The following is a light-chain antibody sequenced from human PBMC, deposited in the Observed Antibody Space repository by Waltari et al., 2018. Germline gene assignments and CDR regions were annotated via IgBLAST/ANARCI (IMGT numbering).Light chain of an antibody. J-gene: IGKJ1*01. V-gene: IGKV3-20*01. Sequence: EIVLTQSPGTLSLSPGERATLSCRASQSVSSSYLAWYQQKPGQAPRLLTDGASSRATGIPDRFSGSGSGTDFTLTSSRLEPEDFAVYYCQQYGSSSWTFGQGTKVEIK. CDR2: GAS. CDR3: QQYGSSSWT. CDR1: QSVSSSY.